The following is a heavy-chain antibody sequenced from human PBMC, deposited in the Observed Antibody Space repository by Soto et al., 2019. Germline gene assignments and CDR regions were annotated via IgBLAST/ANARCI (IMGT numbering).Heavy chain of an antibody. Sequence: APLKLSRKPAASASTVYYRHWVRQTPGQGLEWMGWINPSGGSTSYAQKFQGRVTMTRDTSTSTVYMELSSLRSEDTAVYYCAREAWFGEVLDYWGQGNLVTVSS. V-gene: IGHV1-46*01. CDR2: INPSGGST. CDR1: ASASTVYY. D-gene: IGHD3-10*01. J-gene: IGHJ4*02. CDR3: AREAWFGEVLDY.